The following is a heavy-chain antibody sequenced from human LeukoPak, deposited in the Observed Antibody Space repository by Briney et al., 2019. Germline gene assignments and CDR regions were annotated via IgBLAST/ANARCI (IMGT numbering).Heavy chain of an antibody. CDR2: IYTSGST. Sequence: SQTLSLTCTVSGGSISSGSYYWSWIRQPAGKGLEWIGRIYTSGSTNYNPSLKSRVTISVDTSKNQFSLKLSSVTAADTAVYYCAREGGIEMATMTNWFDPWGQGTLVTVSS. J-gene: IGHJ5*02. D-gene: IGHD5-24*01. V-gene: IGHV4-61*02. CDR1: GGSISSGSYY. CDR3: AREGGIEMATMTNWFDP.